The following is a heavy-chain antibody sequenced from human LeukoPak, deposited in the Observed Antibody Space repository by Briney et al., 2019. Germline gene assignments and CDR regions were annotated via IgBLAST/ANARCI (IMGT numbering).Heavy chain of an antibody. V-gene: IGHV4-39*01. CDR3: ARQRHSYGSDF. CDR1: GGSIRSITYY. J-gene: IGHJ4*02. Sequence: PSETLSLTCTVSGGSIRSITYYWGWIRQPPGKGLEWIGSLYYSGIIYYNPSLKSRITISVDTSMNQFSLNMTSVTAADTAVYYCARQRHSYGSDFWGQGTLVTVSS. D-gene: IGHD5-18*01. CDR2: LYYSGII.